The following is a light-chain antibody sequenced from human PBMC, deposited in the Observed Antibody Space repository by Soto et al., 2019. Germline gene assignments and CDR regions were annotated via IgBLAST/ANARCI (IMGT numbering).Light chain of an antibody. J-gene: IGKJ1*01. Sequence: EIVLKQSPATLSLSTGERATLSCRASQSVSSNSVAWYQQKPGQAPRLLIYGASTRATGIPDRFSGSGSGTDFTLTIGRLEPEDFAVYHCQQYGDSPRTFGQGTKVDI. V-gene: IGKV3-20*01. CDR3: QQYGDSPRT. CDR2: GAS. CDR1: QSVSSNS.